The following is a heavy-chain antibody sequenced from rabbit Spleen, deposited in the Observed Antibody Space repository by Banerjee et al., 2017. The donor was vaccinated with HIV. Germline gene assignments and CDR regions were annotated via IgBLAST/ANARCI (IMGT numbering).Heavy chain of an antibody. Sequence: QEQLEESGGGLVKPEGSLTLTCKASGFSFSDRDVMCWVRQAPGKGLEWIACINTATGKPVYASWAKGRFTISRTSSTTVALQMTSLTAADTATYFCARNYVNVFDPWGQGTLVTVS. J-gene: IGHJ2*01. CDR2: INTATGKP. V-gene: IGHV1S45*01. D-gene: IGHD1-1*01. CDR1: GFSFSDRDV. CDR3: ARNYVNVFDP.